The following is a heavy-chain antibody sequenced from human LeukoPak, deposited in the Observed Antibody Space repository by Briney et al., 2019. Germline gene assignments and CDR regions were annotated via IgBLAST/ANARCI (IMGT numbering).Heavy chain of an antibody. CDR1: GFTFSSFG. CDR2: IQYDGTHK. Sequence: GGSLRLSCAAPGFTFSSFGMHWVRQAPGKGLECVAFIQYDGTHKYYVDSVKGRFTISRDNSKSTLYLQMKSLRAEHTAVYYCAKYDIVATRPDYWGQGTLVTVSS. D-gene: IGHD5-12*01. CDR3: AKYDIVATRPDY. V-gene: IGHV3-30*02. J-gene: IGHJ4*02.